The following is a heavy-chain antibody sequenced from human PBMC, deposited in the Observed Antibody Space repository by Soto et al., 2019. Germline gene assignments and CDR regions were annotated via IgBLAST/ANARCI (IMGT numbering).Heavy chain of an antibody. Sequence: QPPGKGMEWIGSIYTSGNTYYNVSLKSRGTMFVDTSKNQLSLKLSSVTAADKAVYYCVFFFQAEDGIRYLCTVSAFLLNRSSDL. V-gene: IGHV4-39*01. J-gene: IGHJ2*01. CDR3: VFFFQAEDGIRYLCTVSAFLLNRSSDL. CDR2: IYTSGNT. D-gene: IGHD3-9*01.